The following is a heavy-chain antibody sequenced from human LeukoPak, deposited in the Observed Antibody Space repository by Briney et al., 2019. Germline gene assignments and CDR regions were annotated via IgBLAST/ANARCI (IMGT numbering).Heavy chain of an antibody. V-gene: IGHV3-64D*06. D-gene: IGHD1-1*01. CDR2: ISMNVQTT. CDR1: GFTFTSHV. Sequence: GGSLRLSCSASGFTFTSHVMHWVRQAPGKGLQYVSGISMNVQTTYYAGSVKGRFTISKDSSKNTVYLQMNSLTAEDTAVYYCVREGLERRTNFDYWGQGTLVSVSS. J-gene: IGHJ4*02. CDR3: VREGLERRTNFDY.